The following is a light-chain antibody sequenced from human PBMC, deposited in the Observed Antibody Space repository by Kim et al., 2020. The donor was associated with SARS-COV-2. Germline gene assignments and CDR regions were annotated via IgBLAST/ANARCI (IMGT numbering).Light chain of an antibody. J-gene: IGLJ3*02. Sequence: SSELTQDPAVSVALGQTVTITCQGDGLRSYHASWYQQKPGQAPVLVIYGENNRPSGIPDRFSGSRSRNTASLTITGAQAEDEADYYCNSRDNSGNHRVFGGGTQLTVL. CDR2: GEN. CDR3: NSRDNSGNHRV. V-gene: IGLV3-19*01. CDR1: GLRSYH.